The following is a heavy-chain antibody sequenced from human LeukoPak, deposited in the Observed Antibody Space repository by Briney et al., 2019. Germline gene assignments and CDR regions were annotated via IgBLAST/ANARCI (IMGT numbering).Heavy chain of an antibody. Sequence: ASVTVSCTASGYTFSGYYIYWVRQAPGQGLEWMGWINPNSGGTNYAQKFQGRVTLTRDTSISTAYMEVSRLRSDDTAVHYCARASSYYYDSSGNYYDYWGQGTLVTVSS. D-gene: IGHD3-22*01. J-gene: IGHJ4*02. CDR1: GYTFSGYY. CDR3: ARASSYYYDSSGNYYDY. V-gene: IGHV1-2*02. CDR2: INPNSGGT.